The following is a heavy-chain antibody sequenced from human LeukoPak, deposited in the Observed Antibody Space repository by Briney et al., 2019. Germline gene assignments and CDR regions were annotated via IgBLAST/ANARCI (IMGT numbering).Heavy chain of an antibody. CDR3: ARDHGDNLWSGYLD. D-gene: IGHD3-3*01. V-gene: IGHV3-7*03. Sequence: GSLRLSCVASGFIFSKYWMSWVRQAPGKGLEWVANIKQDGSEKYYVDSVTGRFTISRDNAKNSLYLQMSSLRAEDTAVYYSARDHGDNLWSGYLDWGQGTLVTVSS. CDR1: GFIFSKYW. CDR2: IKQDGSEK. J-gene: IGHJ4*02.